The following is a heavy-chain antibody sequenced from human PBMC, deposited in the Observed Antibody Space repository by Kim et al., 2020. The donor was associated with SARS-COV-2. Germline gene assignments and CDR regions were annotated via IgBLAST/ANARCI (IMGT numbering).Heavy chain of an antibody. J-gene: IGHJ4*02. CDR2: ISWNSGSL. CDR1: GFNFGDYG. Sequence: GGSLRLSCAASGFNFGDYGMHWVRQAPGKGLEWVSSISWNSGSLGYGDSVKGRFTISRDNAKNSLYLQMNSLRVEDTALYYCAKDTNAWYGGNDYWGQGT. V-gene: IGHV3-9*01. CDR3: AKDTNAWYGGNDY. D-gene: IGHD6-13*01.